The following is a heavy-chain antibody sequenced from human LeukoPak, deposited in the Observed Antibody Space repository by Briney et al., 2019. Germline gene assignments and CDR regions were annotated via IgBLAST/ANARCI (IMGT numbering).Heavy chain of an antibody. Sequence: SETLSLTCAVYGGSFSGYYWSWIRQPPGKGLEWIGEINHSGSTNYNPSLKSRVTISVDTSKNQFSLKLSSVTAADTAVYYCARASYNPRYFSLPYYFDYWGQGTLVTVSS. CDR1: GGSFSGYY. J-gene: IGHJ4*02. D-gene: IGHD3-9*01. CDR3: ARASYNPRYFSLPYYFDY. V-gene: IGHV4-34*01. CDR2: INHSGST.